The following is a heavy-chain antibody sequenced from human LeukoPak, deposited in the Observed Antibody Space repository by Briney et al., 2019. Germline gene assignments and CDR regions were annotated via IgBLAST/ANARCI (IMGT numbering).Heavy chain of an antibody. CDR3: ARAFSAWPHAFDI. J-gene: IGHJ3*02. CDR2: ISYSGST. CDR1: GGYMSTYY. V-gene: IGHV4-59*01. D-gene: IGHD6-19*01. Sequence: SETLSLTCTVSGGYMSTYYWGWVRQPPGKGLEWIGYISYSGSTTYHPSLNSRVTISLDTSKNQFSLMVTSVTAADTAAYFCARAFSAWPHAFDIWGRGTMVTVSS.